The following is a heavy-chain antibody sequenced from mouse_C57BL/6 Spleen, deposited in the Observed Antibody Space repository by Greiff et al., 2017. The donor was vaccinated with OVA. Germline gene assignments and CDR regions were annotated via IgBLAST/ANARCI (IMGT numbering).Heavy chain of an antibody. D-gene: IGHD1-1*01. CDR3: ASITTVVAGDYAMDY. CDR2: IDPSDSYT. Sequence: VQLQQSGAELVMPGASVKLSCKASGYTFTSYWMHWVKQRPGQGLEWIGEIDPSDSYTNYNQKFKGKSTLTVDKSSSTAYMQLSSLTSEDSAVYYCASITTVVAGDYAMDYWGQGTSVTVSS. CDR1: GYTFTSYW. V-gene: IGHV1-69*01. J-gene: IGHJ4*01.